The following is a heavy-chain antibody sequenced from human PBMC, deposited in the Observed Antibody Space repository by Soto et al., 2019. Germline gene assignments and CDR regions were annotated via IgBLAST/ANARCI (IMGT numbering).Heavy chain of an antibody. CDR3: AKTKRGGWYVFGY. CDR2: ISYDGSNK. J-gene: IGHJ4*02. Sequence: GGSLRLSCAASGFTFSSYGMHWVRQAPGKGLEWVAVISYDGSNKYYADSVKGRFTISRDNSKNTLYLQMNSLRAEDTAVYYCAKTKRGGWYVFGYWGQGTLVTVSS. CDR1: GFTFSSYG. V-gene: IGHV3-30*18. D-gene: IGHD6-19*01.